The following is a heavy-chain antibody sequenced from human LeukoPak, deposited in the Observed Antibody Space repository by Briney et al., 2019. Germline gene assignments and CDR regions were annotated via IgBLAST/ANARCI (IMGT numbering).Heavy chain of an antibody. CDR3: AHTDSYYFDSGMVS. D-gene: IGHD3-22*01. CDR1: AFTFSTYA. CDR2: ISGGGSST. Sequence: GGSLRLSCAASAFTFSTYAMSWVRQAPGKGLECVSVISGGGSSTNYADSVKGRFTISRENSKNTLYLQMNSLRAEDTAVYYCAHTDSYYFDSGMVSWGQGALVTVSS. V-gene: IGHV3-23*01. J-gene: IGHJ5*02.